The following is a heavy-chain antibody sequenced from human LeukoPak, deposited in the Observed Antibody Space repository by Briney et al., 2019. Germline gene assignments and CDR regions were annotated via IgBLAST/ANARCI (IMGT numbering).Heavy chain of an antibody. V-gene: IGHV5-10-1*01. CDR2: IDPSDSYT. CDR3: ARREGDWFDP. CDR1: GYSFTSYW. J-gene: IGHJ5*02. Sequence: GESLKISCKGSGYSFTSYWISWVRQMPGKGLEWMGRIDPSDSYTNYGPSFQGHVTISADKSIGTAYLQWSSLKASDTAMYYCARREGDWFDPWGQGTLVTVSS.